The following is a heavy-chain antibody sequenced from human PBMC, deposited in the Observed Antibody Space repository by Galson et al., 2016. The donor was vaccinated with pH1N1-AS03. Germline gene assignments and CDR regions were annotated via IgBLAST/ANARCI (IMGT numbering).Heavy chain of an antibody. CDR1: GGPFRSYA. J-gene: IGHJ3*02. Sequence: SVKVSCKASGGPFRSYAISRVRQAPGQWLEWMGGIMPIFGTTNYAQRFQGRVTVTADESTTTAYMELSSLRSEDTAVYYCARAPTYYFGLRAALDIWGQGTMVTVSS. D-gene: IGHD3-10*01. CDR2: IMPIFGTT. V-gene: IGHV1-69*13. CDR3: ARAPTYYFGLRAALDI.